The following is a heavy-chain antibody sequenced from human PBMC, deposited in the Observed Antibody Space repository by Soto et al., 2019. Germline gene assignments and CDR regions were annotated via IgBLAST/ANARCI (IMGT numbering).Heavy chain of an antibody. CDR1: GFTFSNYA. J-gene: IGHJ6*02. CDR3: ARDLSYLEWNYYGMDV. Sequence: QVQLVESGGGLVQPGRSLRLSCAASGFTFSNYAMHWVRQAPGKGLEWVAGTWYDGNKKYYIDSVKGRFTISRDNSRDTLYLQMNGLRVEDTAVYYCARDLSYLEWNYYGMDVWGQGTTVTVSS. CDR2: TWYDGNKK. V-gene: IGHV3-33*01. D-gene: IGHD3-3*01.